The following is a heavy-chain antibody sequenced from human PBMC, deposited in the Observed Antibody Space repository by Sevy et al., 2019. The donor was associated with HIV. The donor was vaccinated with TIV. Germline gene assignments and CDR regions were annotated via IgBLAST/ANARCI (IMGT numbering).Heavy chain of an antibody. CDR2: IYYSGDT. CDR1: GGSISSSDTY. V-gene: IGHV4-30-4*01. D-gene: IGHD5-12*01. Sequence: SETLSLTCTVSGGSISSSDTYWSWIRQSPGRGLEWIGYIYYSGDTYYNPFLNDRVAMSVDTSEKQFSLRLSLLTAADTAVYYCACKRGYNHGPFDYWGQGTLVSVSS. J-gene: IGHJ4*02. CDR3: ACKRGYNHGPFDY.